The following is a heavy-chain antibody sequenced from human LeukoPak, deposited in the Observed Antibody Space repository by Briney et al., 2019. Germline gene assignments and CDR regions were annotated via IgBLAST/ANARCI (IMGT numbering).Heavy chain of an antibody. D-gene: IGHD5-18*01. V-gene: IGHV1-69*04. CDR3: ASLSNGYSLYYYYGMDV. J-gene: IGHJ6*02. CDR2: IIPILGIA. CDR1: GGTFSSYA. Sequence: SVKVSCKASGGTFSSYAISWVRQAPGQGLEWMGRIIPILGIANYAQKFQGRVTITADKSTSTAYMELSSLRSEDTAVYYCASLSNGYSLYYYYGMDVWGQGTTVTVSS.